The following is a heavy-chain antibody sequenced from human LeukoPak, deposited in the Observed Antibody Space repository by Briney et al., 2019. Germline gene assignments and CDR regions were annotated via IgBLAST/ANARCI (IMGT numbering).Heavy chain of an antibody. D-gene: IGHD2-15*01. J-gene: IGHJ6*02. CDR2: ISYSGST. Sequence: SETLSLTCTVSGGSISSYYWSWIRQPPGKGLEWTGYISYSGSTNYNPPLKSRVTISVDTSKNQFSLKLSSVTAADTAVYYCAGHSTTSGYYYYGMDVWAQGTTVTVSS. CDR3: AGHSTTSGYYYYGMDV. V-gene: IGHV4-59*08. CDR1: GGSISSYY.